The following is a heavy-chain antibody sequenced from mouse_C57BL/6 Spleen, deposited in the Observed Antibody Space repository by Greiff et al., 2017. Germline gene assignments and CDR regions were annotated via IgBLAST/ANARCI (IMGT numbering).Heavy chain of an antibody. CDR1: GYTFTSYW. V-gene: IGHV1-72*01. J-gene: IGHJ2*01. Sequence: QVQLQQPGAELVKPGASVKLSCKASGYTFTSYWMHWVKQRPGRGLEWNGRIDPNSGGTKYNEKFKSKATLTVDNPSSTAYMQLSSLSSEDSAVYYCAREDTTPVDYWGKGTTLTVSS. D-gene: IGHD1-1*01. CDR2: IDPNSGGT. CDR3: AREDTTPVDY.